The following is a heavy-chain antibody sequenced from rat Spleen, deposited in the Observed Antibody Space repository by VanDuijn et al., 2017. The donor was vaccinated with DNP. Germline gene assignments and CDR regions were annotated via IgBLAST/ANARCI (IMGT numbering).Heavy chain of an antibody. Sequence: VQLVESGGDPVQPGRSLTLSCVVSGFTFNKDWMTWVRQVPGKGLEWIAAISSGGSTNYNSTLRSRLSISRDASKSQVFLKMNSLQTEDTAIYFCARDLWYWGQGVLVTVSS. CDR2: ISSGGST. J-gene: IGHJ2*01. D-gene: IGHD3-2*01. CDR3: ARDLWY. V-gene: IGHV2S12*01. CDR1: GFTFNKDW.